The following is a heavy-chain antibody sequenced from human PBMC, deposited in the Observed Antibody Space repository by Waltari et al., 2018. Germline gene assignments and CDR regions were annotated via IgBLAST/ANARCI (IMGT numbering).Heavy chain of an antibody. Sequence: EVQLVESGGGLAQPGGSLRLSCVASGFTFSSYWMHWVRQAPGKGLVWFSGINSDGSTTNYAVSVKCRFTIARDKAKNTLYLQMNSLRAEDTAVYYCAKGGGWLQDYWGQGTLVTVSS. V-gene: IGHV3-74*01. CDR3: AKGGGWLQDY. CDR2: INSDGSTT. J-gene: IGHJ4*02. CDR1: GFTFSSYW. D-gene: IGHD5-12*01.